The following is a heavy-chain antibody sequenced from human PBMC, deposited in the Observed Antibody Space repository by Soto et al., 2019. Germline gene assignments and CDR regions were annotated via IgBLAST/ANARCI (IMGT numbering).Heavy chain of an antibody. CDR1: GSRFSSYW. CDR3: TYWPDRYGGNDHFDD. J-gene: IGHJ4*02. V-gene: IGHV5-51*03. D-gene: IGHD2-8*02. CDR2: IYPGDFDI. Sequence: PGESLKISCKGSGSRFSSYWIVWVRQMRGKGLDCMGIIYPGDFDITYSPSFQGRVPIFTAESISSAYLQWPTLESSATAMCYLTYWPDRYGGNDHFDDCSQITLVAVS.